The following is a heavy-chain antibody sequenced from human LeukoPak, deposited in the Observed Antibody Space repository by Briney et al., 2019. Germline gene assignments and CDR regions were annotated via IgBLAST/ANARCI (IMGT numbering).Heavy chain of an antibody. V-gene: IGHV3-23*01. CDR1: GFTFSSYA. D-gene: IGHD6-19*01. CDR2: IRGSGGST. Sequence: GGSLRLSCAASGFTFSSYAMSWDRQAPGKGLEWVSAIRGSGGSTYYADSVKGRFTISRDNSKNTLYLQMSSLRAEDTAVYYCATSKRYSSGWYAIVYFDYWGQGTLVTVSS. J-gene: IGHJ4*02. CDR3: ATSKRYSSGWYAIVYFDY.